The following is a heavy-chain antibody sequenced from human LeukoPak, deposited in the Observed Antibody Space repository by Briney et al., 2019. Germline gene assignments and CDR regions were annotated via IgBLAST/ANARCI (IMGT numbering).Heavy chain of an antibody. CDR3: ARVAAGIGFFQH. Sequence: SETLSLTCTVSGGSISSGSYYWSWIRQPAGKGLEWIGNIHHSGSAYYNPSLKSRVTISVDTSKNQLSLKVNSVTAADTAVYYCARVAAGIGFFQHWGQGTLVTVSS. V-gene: IGHV4-39*07. CDR2: IHHSGSA. J-gene: IGHJ1*01. D-gene: IGHD6-13*01. CDR1: GGSISSGSYY.